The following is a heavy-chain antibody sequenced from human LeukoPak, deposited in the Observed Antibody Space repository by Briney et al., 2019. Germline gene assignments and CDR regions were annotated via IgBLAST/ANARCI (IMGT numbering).Heavy chain of an antibody. V-gene: IGHV3-23*01. J-gene: IGHJ4*02. CDR1: GFTFSSHG. CDR3: AHGAMYQLDY. Sequence: GGSLRLSCAASGFTFSSHGMSWVRQAPGKGLEWVSGIIGGGGSTYYADSVKGRFTISGDNSRNTLFLQMNSLRAEDTAVYYCAHGAMYQLDYWGQGTLVTVSS. CDR2: IIGGGGST. D-gene: IGHD2-2*01.